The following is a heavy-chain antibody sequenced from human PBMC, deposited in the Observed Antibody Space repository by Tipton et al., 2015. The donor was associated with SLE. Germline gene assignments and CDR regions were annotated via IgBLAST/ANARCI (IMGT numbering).Heavy chain of an antibody. V-gene: IGHV4-34*01. CDR2: INHSGST. D-gene: IGHD3-10*01. CDR1: GGSISSYY. J-gene: IGHJ4*02. Sequence: TLSLTCTVSGGSISSYYWRWIRQPPGKGLEWIGEINHSGSTNYNPSLKSRVTISVDTSKNQFSLKLSSVTAADTAVYYCARSYYGSGSYPYWGQGTLVTVSS. CDR3: ARSYYGSGSYPY.